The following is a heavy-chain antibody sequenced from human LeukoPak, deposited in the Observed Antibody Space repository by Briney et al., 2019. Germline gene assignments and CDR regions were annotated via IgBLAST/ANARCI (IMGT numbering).Heavy chain of an antibody. CDR2: IYYSGRT. J-gene: IGHJ4*02. CDR3: ARDGPPYDINGYFYY. V-gene: IGHV4-30-4*01. CDR1: GVFISSGDYY. D-gene: IGHD3-22*01. Sequence: SETLSLTCTVSGVFISSGDYYWRWSRQPPGNGLEGIGYIYYSGRTYYNPSLKSRDTISVDTSKNQFSLRLSSVTAADTAIYYRARDGPPYDINGYFYYWGQGTLVTVSS.